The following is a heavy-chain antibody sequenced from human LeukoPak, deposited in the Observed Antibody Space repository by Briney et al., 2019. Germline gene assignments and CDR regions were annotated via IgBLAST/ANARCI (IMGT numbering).Heavy chain of an antibody. CDR3: AKISNTYFMDV. Sequence: GGSLRLSCAASGFTFSSYGMHWVRQAPGTGLQWVAFIRYDGSNKWYADSVRGRFTISRDTSKSTLYLQMNSLRVEDTAVYYCAKISNTYFMDVWGKGTTVIISS. D-gene: IGHD2/OR15-2a*01. CDR1: GFTFSSYG. V-gene: IGHV3-30*02. J-gene: IGHJ6*03. CDR2: IRYDGSNK.